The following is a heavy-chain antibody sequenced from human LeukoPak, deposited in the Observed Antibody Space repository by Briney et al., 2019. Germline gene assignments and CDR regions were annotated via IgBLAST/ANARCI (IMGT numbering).Heavy chain of an antibody. J-gene: IGHJ5*02. Sequence: GGSLRLSCSASGFTFSIAWMSWVRQAPGKGLEWVGRIKSKTDGGTTDYAAPVKGRFTISRDDSKNTLYLQMNSLKTEDTAVYDCKSWDNHWFDPWGQGTLVTVSS. D-gene: IGHD1-14*01. CDR1: GFTFSIAW. CDR2: IKSKTDGGTT. CDR3: KSWDNHWFDP. V-gene: IGHV3-15*01.